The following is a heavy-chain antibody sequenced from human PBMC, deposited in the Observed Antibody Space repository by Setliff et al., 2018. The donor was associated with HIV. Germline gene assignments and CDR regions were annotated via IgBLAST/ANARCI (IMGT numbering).Heavy chain of an antibody. CDR2: IGRDGTVA. V-gene: IGHV3-74*01. CDR1: GFTFSSYW. J-gene: IGHJ4*02. D-gene: IGHD6-13*01. Sequence: GGSLRLSCAASGFTFSSYWMHGVRRGPGRGPEWVSRIGRDGTVANYADSVKGRFTISRDNARNTLFLQMNSLGVEDTALYYCGRDVHDAAADNWGRGTLVTVSS. CDR3: GRDVHDAAADN.